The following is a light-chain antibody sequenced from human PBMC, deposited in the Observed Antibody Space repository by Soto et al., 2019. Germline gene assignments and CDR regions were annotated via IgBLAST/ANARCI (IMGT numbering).Light chain of an antibody. Sequence: QSALTQPASVSGSPGQSITISCTGSSSDVGGYHYVSWYQQYPGEAPKPVISEVSNRPSGVSNRFSGSKSGNTASLTISGLQAEDEADYYCCSHTSSTTPLFGGGTKLTVL. CDR2: EVS. CDR3: CSHTSSTTPL. CDR1: SSDVGGYHY. V-gene: IGLV2-14*01. J-gene: IGLJ2*01.